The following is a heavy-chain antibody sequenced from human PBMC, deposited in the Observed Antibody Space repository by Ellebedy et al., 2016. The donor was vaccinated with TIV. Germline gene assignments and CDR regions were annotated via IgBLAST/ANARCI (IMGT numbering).Heavy chain of an antibody. V-gene: IGHV3-23*01. CDR2: ISGSGGST. J-gene: IGHJ4*02. D-gene: IGHD2-8*01. CDR3: ARESLYCTNGVCSFDY. Sequence: PGGSLRLSCAASGFTFSSYAMSWVRQAPGKGLEWVSAISGSGGSTYYADSVKGRFTISRDNSKNTLYLQMNSLRAEDTAVYYCARESLYCTNGVCSFDYWGQGTLVTVSS. CDR1: GFTFSSYA.